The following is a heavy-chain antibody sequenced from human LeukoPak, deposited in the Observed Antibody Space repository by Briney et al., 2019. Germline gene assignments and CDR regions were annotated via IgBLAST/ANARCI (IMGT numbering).Heavy chain of an antibody. CDR2: IDPSDSYT. J-gene: IGHJ4*02. V-gene: IGHV5-10-1*01. CDR1: GYSFTSYW. CDR3: VRVGALVTASVGFDY. Sequence: GESLKISCKGSGYSFTSYWISWVRQMPGKGLEWMGRIDPSDSYTNYSPSFQGHVTISADKSISTAYLQWSSLKASDTAMYYCVRVGALVTASVGFDYWAREPWSPSPQ. D-gene: IGHD2-21*02.